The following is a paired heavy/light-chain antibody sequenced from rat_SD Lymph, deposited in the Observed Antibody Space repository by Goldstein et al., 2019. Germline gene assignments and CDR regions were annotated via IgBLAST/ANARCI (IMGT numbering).Heavy chain of an antibody. D-gene: IGHD1-10*01. CDR2: IWSGGST. Sequence: QVQLKESGPGLVQPSRTLSLTCTVSGFSLTSYGVSWVRQPPGKGLEWIAAIWSGGSTDYNSALKSRLSISRDTSKSQVLLKMNSLQTEDTAMYFCARPDNNYAFAYWGQGTLVTVSS. CDR1: GFSLTSYG. V-gene: IGHV2-16*01. J-gene: IGHJ3*01. CDR3: ARPDNNYAFAY.
Light chain of an antibody. Sequence: DTVLTQSPALAVSPGERVTISCRASESVSTGMHWYQQKPGQQPKLLIYGASNLESGVPARFSGSGSGTDFTLTIDPVEADDTATYFCQQSWNDPTFGGGTKLELK. CDR3: QQSWNDPT. V-gene: IGKV3S10*01. J-gene: IGKJ1*01. CDR1: ESVSTG. CDR2: GAS.